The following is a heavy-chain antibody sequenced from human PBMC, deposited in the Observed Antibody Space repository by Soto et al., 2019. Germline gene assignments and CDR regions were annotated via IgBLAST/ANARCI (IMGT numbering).Heavy chain of an antibody. Sequence: SGPRLVNPTQTLTLTCTFSGFSLSTSGMCVSWIRQPPGKALEWLALIDWDDDKYYSTSLKTRLTISKDTSKNQVVLTMTNMDPVDTATYYCARNRGYSGYDTVNWFDPWGQGTLVTVSS. D-gene: IGHD5-12*01. CDR2: IDWDDDK. CDR1: GFSLSTSGMC. V-gene: IGHV2-70*01. CDR3: ARNRGYSGYDTVNWFDP. J-gene: IGHJ5*02.